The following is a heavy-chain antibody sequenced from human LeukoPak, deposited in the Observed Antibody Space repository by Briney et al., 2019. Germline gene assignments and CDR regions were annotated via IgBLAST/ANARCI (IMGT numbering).Heavy chain of an antibody. J-gene: IGHJ4*02. V-gene: IGHV3-23*01. CDR2: ISSSGGST. CDR3: AKRDYYALDC. D-gene: IGHD3-10*01. CDR1: GFTFTGYA. Sequence: PGGSLRLSCAASGFTFTGYAMSWVRQAPGKGLEWVSAISSSGGSTYYADSVKGRFTISRDNSKNTLYLQMNSLRAEDTAVYYCAKRDYYALDCWGQGTLVTVSS.